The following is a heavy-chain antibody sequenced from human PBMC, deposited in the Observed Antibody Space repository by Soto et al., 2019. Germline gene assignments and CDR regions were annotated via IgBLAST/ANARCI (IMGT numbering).Heavy chain of an antibody. CDR1: GLTFRIYT. CDR3: ARDRGYDAHDYYYNAMDV. Sequence: WGALQISCVSSGLTFRIYTMNGVRQAPGKGLEWVSAIRGFSPYTFYADSVNGRFTISRDNAKNSLYLQMNSLRAEDTAVYYCARDRGYDAHDYYYNAMDVWGQGTMVTVSS. CDR2: IRGFSPYT. J-gene: IGHJ6*01. V-gene: IGHV3-21*01. D-gene: IGHD5-12*01.